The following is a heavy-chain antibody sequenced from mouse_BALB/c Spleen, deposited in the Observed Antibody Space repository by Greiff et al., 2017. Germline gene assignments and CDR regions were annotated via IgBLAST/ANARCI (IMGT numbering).Heavy chain of an antibody. V-gene: IGHV5-17*02. CDR1: GFTFSSFG. CDR3: AREPPRLYYYAMDY. CDR2: ISSGSSTI. D-gene: IGHD1-2*01. J-gene: IGHJ4*01. Sequence: EVKLMESGGGLVQPGGSRKLSCAASGFTFSSFGMHWVRQAPEKGLEWVAYISSGSSTIYYADTVKGRFTISRDNPKNTLFLQMTSLRSEDTAMYYCAREPPRLYYYAMDYWGQGTSVTVSS.